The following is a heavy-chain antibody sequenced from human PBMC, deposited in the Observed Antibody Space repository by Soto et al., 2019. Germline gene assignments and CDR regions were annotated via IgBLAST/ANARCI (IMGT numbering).Heavy chain of an antibody. CDR2: IRRNGANT. V-gene: IGHV3-23*01. D-gene: IGHD3-16*01. Sequence: EVQLLESGGTLVQPGGSLRLSCAASGFTFSNFDMTWVRQAPGKGLEWVSTIRRNGANTYYADSVRGRFTVSRDNSKSKMFLQMNSPRSDDTAVYYCGTPGGDVYNAAFDYWGPGNQVTVSS. J-gene: IGHJ4*02. CDR3: GTPGGDVYNAAFDY. CDR1: GFTFSNFD.